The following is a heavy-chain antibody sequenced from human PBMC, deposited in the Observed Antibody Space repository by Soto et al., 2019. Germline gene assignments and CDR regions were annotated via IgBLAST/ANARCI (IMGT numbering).Heavy chain of an antibody. CDR2: AHYRGST. Sequence: QVQLQESGPGLVKPSETLSLTCIVSGDSVSSGDYHWSWIRQPPGEGLEWIGYAHYRGSTSYNPSFKNRVAISVDTSKDQISLTVSPVIAADTAVYYCAREATSYDGRRDFWGRGTLVVVSS. D-gene: IGHD1-1*01. CDR1: GDSVSSGDYH. J-gene: IGHJ4*02. V-gene: IGHV4-61*08. CDR3: AREATSYDGRRDF.